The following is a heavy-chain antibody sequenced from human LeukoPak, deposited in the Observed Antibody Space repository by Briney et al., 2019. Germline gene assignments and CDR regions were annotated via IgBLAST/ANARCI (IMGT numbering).Heavy chain of an antibody. CDR3: ARDHYDFWSGYSAHPDGAFDI. Sequence: VASVKVSCKASGGTFSSYAISWVRQAPGQGLEWMGRIIPIFGTANYAQKFQGRVTITTDESTSTAYMELSSLRSEDTAVYYCARDHYDFWSGYSAHPDGAFDIWGQGTMVTVSS. CDR1: GGTFSSYA. J-gene: IGHJ3*02. D-gene: IGHD3-3*01. V-gene: IGHV1-69*05. CDR2: IIPIFGTA.